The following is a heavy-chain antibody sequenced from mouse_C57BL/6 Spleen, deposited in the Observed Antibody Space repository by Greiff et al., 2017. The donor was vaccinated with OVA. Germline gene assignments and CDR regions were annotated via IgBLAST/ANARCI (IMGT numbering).Heavy chain of an antibody. CDR3: ARWSSEVWYFDV. V-gene: IGHV1-69*01. Sequence: QVQLQQPGAELVMPGASVKLSCKASGYTFTSYWMHWVKQRPGQGLEWIGEIDPSDSYTNYNQKFKGKSTLTVDKSSSTAYMQLSSLTSEDSAVYYCARWSSEVWYFDVWGTGTTVTVSS. J-gene: IGHJ1*03. D-gene: IGHD1-1*01. CDR1: GYTFTSYW. CDR2: IDPSDSYT.